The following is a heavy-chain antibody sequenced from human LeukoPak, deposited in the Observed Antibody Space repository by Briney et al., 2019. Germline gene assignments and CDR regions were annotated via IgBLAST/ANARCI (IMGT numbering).Heavy chain of an antibody. CDR3: ASSDERIAVAGTSYFDY. V-gene: IGHV1-2*02. D-gene: IGHD6-19*01. CDR1: GYTFTGYY. CDR2: INPNSGGT. Sequence: ASVKVSCKASGYTFTGYYMHWVRQAPGQGLEWMGWINPNSGGTNYAQKFQGRVTTTRDTSISTAYMELSRLRSDDTAVYYCASSDERIAVAGTSYFDYWGQGTLVTVSS. J-gene: IGHJ4*02.